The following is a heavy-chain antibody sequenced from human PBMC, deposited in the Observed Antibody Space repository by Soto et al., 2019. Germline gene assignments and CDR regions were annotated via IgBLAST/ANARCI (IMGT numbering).Heavy chain of an antibody. CDR2: INPYNGNT. D-gene: IGHD6-19*01. CDR3: AGVGGYSSGSYPYFDY. CDR1: GYTFTSYG. Sequence: QVQLVQSGAEVKKPGASVKVSCKASGYTFTSYGISWVRQAPGQGLEWMGWINPYNGNTNYAQKLQGRCTMITDTSTSTASMEVRSMRSYDKAVYYCAGVGGYSSGSYPYFDYWGQGTLVTVSS. J-gene: IGHJ4*02. V-gene: IGHV1-18*01.